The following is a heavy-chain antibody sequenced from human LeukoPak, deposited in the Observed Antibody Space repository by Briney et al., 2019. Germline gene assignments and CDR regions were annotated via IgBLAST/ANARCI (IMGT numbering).Heavy chain of an antibody. CDR3: ATLNLITIFGVVFRH. CDR1: GYTFTDYY. CDR2: VDPEDGET. J-gene: IGHJ4*02. Sequence: ASVKVSCKVSGYTFTDYYMHLVQQAPGKGLEWMGLVDPEDGETIYAEKFQGRVTITADTSTDTAYMELSSLRSEDTAVYYCATLNLITIFGVVFRHWGQGTLVTVSS. D-gene: IGHD3-3*01. V-gene: IGHV1-69-2*01.